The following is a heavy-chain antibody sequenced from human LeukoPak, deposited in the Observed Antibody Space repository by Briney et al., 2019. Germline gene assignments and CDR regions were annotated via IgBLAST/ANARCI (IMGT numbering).Heavy chain of an antibody. CDR3: TTERTYYDFWSGYFNFDY. CDR1: GFTFSNAW. V-gene: IGHV3-15*07. D-gene: IGHD3-3*01. Sequence: PGGSLRLSCAASGFTFSNAWMNWVRQASGKGLEWVGRIKSKTDGGTTDYAAPVKGRFTISRDDSKNTLYLQMNSLKTEDTAVYYCTTERTYYDFWSGYFNFDYWGQGTLVTVSS. CDR2: IKSKTDGGTT. J-gene: IGHJ4*02.